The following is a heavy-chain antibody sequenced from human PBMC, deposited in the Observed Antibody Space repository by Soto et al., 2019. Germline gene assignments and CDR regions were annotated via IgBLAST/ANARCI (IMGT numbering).Heavy chain of an antibody. CDR2: IYSGGDT. CDR1: GFSVSSDY. J-gene: IGHJ6*02. CDR3: TRAGSDPGNFYISNYYAMDV. D-gene: IGHD3-10*01. Sequence: PGGSLRLSCAASGFSVSSDYMSWVRQAPGKGLEWVSLIYSGGDTYYADSVKGRFTIFRDISSNTIYLHMTSLRADDTAIYYFTRAGSDPGNFYISNYYAMDVWGRGTTVTVSS. V-gene: IGHV3-53*01.